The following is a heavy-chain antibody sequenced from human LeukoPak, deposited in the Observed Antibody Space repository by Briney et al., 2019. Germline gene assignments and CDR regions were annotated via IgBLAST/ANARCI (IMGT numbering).Heavy chain of an antibody. CDR2: IWYDGSNK. CDR3: ATTSRGGAGTGSYYYYYGMDV. D-gene: IGHD6-19*01. V-gene: IGHV3-33*01. CDR1: GFTFSSYG. Sequence: PGGSLRLSCAASGFTFSSYGMHWVRQAPGKGLEWVAVIWYDGSNKYYADSVKGRFTISRDNSKNTLYLQMNSLRAEDTAVYYCATTSRGGAGTGSYYYYYGMDVWGQGTTVTVSS. J-gene: IGHJ6*02.